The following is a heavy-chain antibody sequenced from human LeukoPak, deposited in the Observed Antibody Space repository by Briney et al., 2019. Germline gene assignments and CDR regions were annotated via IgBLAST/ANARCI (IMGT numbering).Heavy chain of an antibody. CDR2: IYYSGST. CDR3: AREGARWEPSFSAFDI. V-gene: IGHV4-59*01. D-gene: IGHD1-26*01. CDR1: GGSISGYY. Sequence: SETLSLTCTVSGGSISGYYWSWIRQPPGKGLEWIGYIYYSGSTSYNPSLKSRVTISVDTSKNQFSLKLSSVTAADTAVYYCAREGARWEPSFSAFDIWGQGTMVTVSS. J-gene: IGHJ3*02.